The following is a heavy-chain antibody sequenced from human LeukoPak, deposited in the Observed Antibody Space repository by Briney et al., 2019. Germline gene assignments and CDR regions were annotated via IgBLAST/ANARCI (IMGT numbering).Heavy chain of an antibody. CDR2: IYYSGST. J-gene: IGHJ4*02. CDR3: ARYHSSGFYYFDY. Sequence: SGTLSLTCTVSGGSISSGGFYWSWIRQHPGKGLEWIGYIYYSGSTYYNPSLKSRVTISVDRSKNQFSLKLSSVTAADTAVYYCARYHSSGFYYFDYWGQGTLVTVSS. CDR1: GGSISSGGFY. V-gene: IGHV4-31*03. D-gene: IGHD6-19*01.